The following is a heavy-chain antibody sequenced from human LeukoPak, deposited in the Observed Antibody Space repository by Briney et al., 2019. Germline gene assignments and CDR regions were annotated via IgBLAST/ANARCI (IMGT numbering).Heavy chain of an antibody. V-gene: IGHV3-64*01. D-gene: IGHD5-18*01. CDR1: GFTFSSYA. CDR2: ISSNGGST. CDR3: ARGEDTTILDY. Sequence: GGSLRLSCAASGFTFSSYAMHWVRQAPGKGLEYVSAISSNGGSTYYANSVKGRFTISRDNSKNTLYLQMGSLRAEDMAVYYCARGEDTTILDYWGQGTLVTVSS. J-gene: IGHJ4*02.